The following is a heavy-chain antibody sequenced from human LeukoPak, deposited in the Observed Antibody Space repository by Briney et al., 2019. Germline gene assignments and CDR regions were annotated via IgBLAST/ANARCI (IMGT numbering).Heavy chain of an antibody. D-gene: IGHD1-26*01. CDR2: IYYSGDT. V-gene: IGHV4-39*01. J-gene: IGHJ3*02. Sequence: SETLSLTCTVSGGSISSSSYYWGWIRQPPGKGLEWIGSIYYSGDTYYNPSLKSRVTISVDTSKNQFSLKLSSVTAADTAVYYCARRWEGDLDDAFDIWGQGTMVTVSS. CDR1: GGSISSSSYY. CDR3: ARRWEGDLDDAFDI.